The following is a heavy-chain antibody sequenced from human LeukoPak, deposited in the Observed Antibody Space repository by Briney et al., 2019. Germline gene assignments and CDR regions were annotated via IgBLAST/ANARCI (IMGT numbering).Heavy chain of an antibody. CDR1: GGSISSHY. CDR2: IYYSGST. CDR3: ARGRIAVAGTGYYGMDV. Sequence: SETLSLTCTVSGGSISSHYWNWIRQPPGKGLEWIGTIYYSGSTNYNPSLKSRVTISVDTSKNQFSLKLSSVTAADTAVYYCARGRIAVAGTGYYGMDVWGQGTTVTVSS. V-gene: IGHV4-59*11. J-gene: IGHJ6*02. D-gene: IGHD6-19*01.